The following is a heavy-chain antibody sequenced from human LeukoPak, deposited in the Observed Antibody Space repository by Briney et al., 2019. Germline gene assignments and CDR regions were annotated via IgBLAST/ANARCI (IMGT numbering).Heavy chain of an antibody. CDR2: IKQDGSEK. D-gene: IGHD6-6*01. CDR1: GFTFSSYW. Sequence: GGSLRLSCAASGFTFSSYWMSWVRQAPGKGLEWVANIKQDGSEKYYVDSVKGRFTISRDNAKNSLYLQMNSLRAEDTAVYYCARWGIDSSSSPPYFDYWGQGTLVTVSS. J-gene: IGHJ4*02. CDR3: ARWGIDSSSSPPYFDY. V-gene: IGHV3-7*01.